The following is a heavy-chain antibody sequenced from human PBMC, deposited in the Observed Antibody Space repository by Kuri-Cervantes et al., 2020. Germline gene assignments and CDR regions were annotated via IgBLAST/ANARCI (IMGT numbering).Heavy chain of an antibody. CDR3: AKDLHLAAGVDY. CDR1: GFTFSSYG. CDR2: ISYDGSNK. D-gene: IGHD6-13*01. J-gene: IGHJ4*02. Sequence: GESLKISCAASGFTFSSYGMHWVRQAPGKGLEWVAVISYDGSNKYYADSVKGRFTISRDNSKNTLYLQMNSLRAEDTAVYYCAKDLHLAAGVDYWGQGTRVTVSS. V-gene: IGHV3-30*18.